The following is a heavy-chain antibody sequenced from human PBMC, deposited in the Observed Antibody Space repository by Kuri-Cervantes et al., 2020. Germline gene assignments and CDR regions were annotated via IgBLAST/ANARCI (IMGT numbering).Heavy chain of an antibody. V-gene: IGHV3-13*01. CDR1: GFTFSSYD. CDR2: IGTAGDT. Sequence: ETLSLTCAASGFTFSSYDMHWVRQATGKGLEWVSSIGTAGDTYYPDSVKGRFTISRDNSKNTLYLQMNSLRAEDTAVYYCAKTLLVREENWFDPWGQGTLVTVSS. D-gene: IGHD2-15*01. CDR3: AKTLLVREENWFDP. J-gene: IGHJ5*02.